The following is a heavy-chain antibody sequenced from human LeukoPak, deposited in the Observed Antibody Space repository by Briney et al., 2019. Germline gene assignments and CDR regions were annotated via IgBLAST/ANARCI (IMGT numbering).Heavy chain of an antibody. V-gene: IGHV4-39*07. Sequence: PSETLSLTCTVSGGSISSSSYYWGWIRQPPGKGLEWIGSIYYSGSTYYNPSLKSRVTISVDTSKNQFSLKLSSVTAADTAVYYCARYDSSGYYGWSEAFDIWGQGTMVTVSS. CDR3: ARYDSSGYYGWSEAFDI. CDR2: IYYSGST. CDR1: GGSISSSSYY. J-gene: IGHJ3*02. D-gene: IGHD3-22*01.